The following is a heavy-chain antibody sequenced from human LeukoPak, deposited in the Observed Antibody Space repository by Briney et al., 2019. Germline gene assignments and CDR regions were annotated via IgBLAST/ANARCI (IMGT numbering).Heavy chain of an antibody. CDR3: ARSLTVVTPLSY. J-gene: IGHJ4*02. CDR2: ISFDGSHK. Sequence: PGRSLRLSCAASGFTFNNYAMHWVRQAPGKGLEWVAGISFDGSHKYCADSVKGRFTISRDNSRNALYLQMNGLRAEDTAVYYCARSLTVVTPLSYRGQGTLVTVSS. CDR1: GFTFNNYA. V-gene: IGHV3-30*14. D-gene: IGHD4-23*01.